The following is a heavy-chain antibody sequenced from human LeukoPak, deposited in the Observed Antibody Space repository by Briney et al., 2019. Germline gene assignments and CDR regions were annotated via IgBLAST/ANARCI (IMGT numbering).Heavy chain of an antibody. CDR1: GYTFTSYD. Sequence: ASVKVSCKASGYTFTSYDINWVRQATGQGLEWMGWMNPNSGNTGYAQKFQGRVTMTRNTSISTAYMELSSLRSEDTAVYYCARVEDWLFNAIDIWGPGTMVTVSS. J-gene: IGHJ3*02. CDR2: MNPNSGNT. CDR3: ARVEDWLFNAIDI. V-gene: IGHV1-8*01. D-gene: IGHD3-22*01.